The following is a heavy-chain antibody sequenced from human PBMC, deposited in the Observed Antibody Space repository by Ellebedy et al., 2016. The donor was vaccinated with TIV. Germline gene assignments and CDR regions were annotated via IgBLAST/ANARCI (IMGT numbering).Heavy chain of an antibody. CDR1: GFTFSSYA. V-gene: IGHV3-23*01. CDR2: ISGSGGST. D-gene: IGHD3-22*01. CDR3: AKNRAPGRGYADY. J-gene: IGHJ4*02. Sequence: PGGSLRLSCAASGFTFSSYAMSWVRQAPGKGLEWVSAISGSGGSTYYADSVKGRFTISRDNSKNTRYLQMNSLRAEDTAVYYCAKNRAPGRGYADYWGQGTLVTVSS.